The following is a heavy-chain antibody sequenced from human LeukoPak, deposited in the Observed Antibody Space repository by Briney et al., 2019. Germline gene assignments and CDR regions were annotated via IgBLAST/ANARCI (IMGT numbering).Heavy chain of an antibody. CDR2: ISGSNGNT. CDR1: GYTFTRYG. CDR3: ARSGRGTYYYFDL. V-gene: IGHV1-18*01. D-gene: IGHD1-26*01. Sequence: ASVKVSCKASGYTFTRYGISWVRQAPGQGLEWMGWISGSNGNTNYAQKFQGRVSMTADTSTSTAYMELRSLRSDDTAVYYCARSGRGTYYYFDLWGQGTLVTVSS. J-gene: IGHJ4*02.